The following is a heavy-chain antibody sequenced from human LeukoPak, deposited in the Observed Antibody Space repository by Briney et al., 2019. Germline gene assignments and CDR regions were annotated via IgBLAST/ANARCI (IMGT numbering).Heavy chain of an antibody. CDR1: GGSISSYY. D-gene: IGHD3-3*01. CDR3: ASSYYVFWSGSPPDYYYYMDV. J-gene: IGHJ6*03. Sequence: SETLSLTCTASGGSISSYYWSWIRQPAGKGLEWIGRIYTSGSTNYNPSLKSRVTISVDKSKNQFSLKLSSVTAADTAVYYCASSYYVFWSGSPPDYYYYMDVWGKGTTVTVSS. V-gene: IGHV4-4*07. CDR2: IYTSGST.